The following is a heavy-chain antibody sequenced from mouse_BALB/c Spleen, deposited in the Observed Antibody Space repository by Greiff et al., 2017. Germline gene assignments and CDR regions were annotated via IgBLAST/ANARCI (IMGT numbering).Heavy chain of an antibody. Sequence: EVKLVESGGGLVKLGGSLKLSCAASGFTFSSYYMSWVRQTPEKRLELVAAINSNGGSTYYPDTVKGRFTISRDNAKNTLYLQMSSLKSEDTALYYCARQVYGNYYFDYWGQGTTLTVSS. J-gene: IGHJ2*01. V-gene: IGHV5-6-2*01. CDR1: GFTFSSYY. CDR2: INSNGGST. D-gene: IGHD2-1*01. CDR3: ARQVYGNYYFDY.